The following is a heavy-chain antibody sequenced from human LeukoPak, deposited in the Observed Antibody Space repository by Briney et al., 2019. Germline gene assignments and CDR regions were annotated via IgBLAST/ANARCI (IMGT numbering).Heavy chain of an antibody. Sequence: NPSETLSLTCAVYGGSFSGYYWSWIRQPPGKGLEWIGETNHSGSTNYNPSLKSRVTISVDTSKNQFSLKLSSVTAADTAVYYCASAMIGVPDDAFDTWGQGTMVTVSS. V-gene: IGHV4-34*01. CDR3: ASAMIGVPDDAFDT. CDR2: TNHSGST. D-gene: IGHD3-22*01. CDR1: GGSFSGYY. J-gene: IGHJ3*02.